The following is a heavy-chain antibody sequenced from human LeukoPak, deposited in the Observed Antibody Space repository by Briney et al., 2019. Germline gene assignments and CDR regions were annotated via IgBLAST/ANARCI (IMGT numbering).Heavy chain of an antibody. V-gene: IGHV1-18*01. D-gene: IGHD1-26*01. CDR2: ISVNNGNT. CDR3: ARVGPTHYYYFLDV. J-gene: IGHJ6*04. CDR1: GYTFSNFG. Sequence: GASVKVSCKASGYTFSNFGISWVRQAPGQGLEWMGWISVNNGNTNYAQNFQGRVTMTTDTSTSTAYMGLRSLRSDDTAVYYCARVGPTHYYYFLDVWGKGTTVTVSS.